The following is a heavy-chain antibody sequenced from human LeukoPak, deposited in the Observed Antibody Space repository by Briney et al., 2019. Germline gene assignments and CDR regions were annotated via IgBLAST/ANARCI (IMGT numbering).Heavy chain of an antibody. D-gene: IGHD6-13*01. J-gene: IGHJ4*02. CDR3: ARSYSSSWTFDY. CDR1: GGSFSGYY. V-gene: IGHV4-34*01. CDR2: INHSGST. Sequence: TSETLSLTCAVYGGSFSGYYWSWIRQPPGKGLEWIGEINHSGSTNYNPSLKSRVTISVDTSKNQFSLKLSSVTAADTAVYYCARSYSSSWTFDYWGQGTLVTVSS.